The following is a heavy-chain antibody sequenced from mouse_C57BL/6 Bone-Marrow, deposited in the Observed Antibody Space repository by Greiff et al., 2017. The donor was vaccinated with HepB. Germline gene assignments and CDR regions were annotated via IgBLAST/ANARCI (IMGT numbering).Heavy chain of an antibody. Sequence: VQLQQSGPELVKPGASVKISCKASGYSFTGYYMNWVKQSPEKSLEWIGEINPSTGGTTYNQKFKAKATLTVDKSSSTAYMQLKSLTSEDSAVYYCARNYCSRRDWYFDVWGTGTTVTVSS. J-gene: IGHJ1*03. V-gene: IGHV1-42*01. D-gene: IGHD1-1*01. CDR3: ARNYCSRRDWYFDV. CDR1: GYSFTGYY. CDR2: INPSTGGT.